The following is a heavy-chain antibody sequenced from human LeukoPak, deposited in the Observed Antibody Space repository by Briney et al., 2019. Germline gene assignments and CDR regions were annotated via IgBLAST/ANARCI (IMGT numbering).Heavy chain of an antibody. D-gene: IGHD4-23*01. CDR1: GGSFSGYY. J-gene: IGHJ6*02. Sequence: PSETLSLTCAVYGGSFSGYYWSWIRQPPGKGLEWIGEINHSGSTNSNPSLKSRVTISVDTSKNQFSLKLSSVTAADTAVYYCASRRWLYYYGMDVWGQGTTVTVSS. V-gene: IGHV4-34*01. CDR2: INHSGST. CDR3: ASRRWLYYYGMDV.